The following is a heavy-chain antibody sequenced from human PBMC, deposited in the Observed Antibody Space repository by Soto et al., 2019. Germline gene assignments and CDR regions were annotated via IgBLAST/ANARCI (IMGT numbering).Heavy chain of an antibody. J-gene: IGHJ4*02. CDR1: GGSISSSSYY. CDR3: ASHYSGSYYYFDY. V-gene: IGHV4-39*01. CDR2: IYYSGTT. D-gene: IGHD1-26*01. Sequence: QLQLQESGPGLVKPSETLSLTCTVSGGSISSSSYYWGWIRQSPGKGLEWIGSIYYSGTTYYNPSLKSRATISVDTLKNELHRKMSSVTAADTAVYYCASHYSGSYYYFDYWGQGTLVTVSS.